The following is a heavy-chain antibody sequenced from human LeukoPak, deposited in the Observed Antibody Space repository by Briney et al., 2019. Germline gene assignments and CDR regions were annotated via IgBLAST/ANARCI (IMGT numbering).Heavy chain of an antibody. CDR2: ISVSGDST. D-gene: IGHD3-22*01. CDR1: GFTFSNYA. V-gene: IGHV3-23*01. Sequence: GGSLRLSCAASGFTFSNYAMTWVRQAPGKGLEWVSAISVSGDSTYYADSVKGRFTISRDNSKNTLYLQMNSLRAEDTAVYYCARANNYYDSSGYYLFDYWGLGTLVTVSS. CDR3: ARANNYYDSSGYYLFDY. J-gene: IGHJ4*02.